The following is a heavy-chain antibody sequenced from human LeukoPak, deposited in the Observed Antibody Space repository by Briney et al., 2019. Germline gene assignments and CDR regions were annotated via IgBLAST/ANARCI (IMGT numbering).Heavy chain of an antibody. J-gene: IGHJ4*02. Sequence: GGSLRLSCAASGFTFDDNGMSWVRQAPGEGLEWVSGIDWNGGSTGYADSVKGRFTISRDNAKNSLYMQMNSLRAEDTALYYCASDFYDRSGYHIFGYWGQGTLVTVSS. D-gene: IGHD3-22*01. CDR1: GFTFDDNG. V-gene: IGHV3-20*04. CDR2: IDWNGGST. CDR3: ASDFYDRSGYHIFGY.